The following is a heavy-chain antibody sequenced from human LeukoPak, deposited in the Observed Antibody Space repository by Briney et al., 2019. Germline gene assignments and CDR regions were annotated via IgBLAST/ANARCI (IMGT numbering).Heavy chain of an antibody. D-gene: IGHD5-24*01. V-gene: IGHV4-61*02. CDR1: GGSISSGSYY. J-gene: IGHJ4*02. CDR3: ARRTAMATTYYFDY. CDR2: IYTSGST. Sequence: SETLSLTCTVSGGSISSGSYYWSWIRQPAGKGLEWIGRIYTSGSTNYNPSLKSRVTISVDTSKNQFSLKLSSVTAADTAVYYCARRTAMATTYYFDYWGQGTLVTDSS.